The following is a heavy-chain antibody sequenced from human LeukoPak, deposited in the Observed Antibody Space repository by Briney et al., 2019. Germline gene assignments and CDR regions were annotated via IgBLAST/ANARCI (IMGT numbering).Heavy chain of an antibody. Sequence: PSETLSLTRTVPGGSISTYYWSWIRRPPGKGLEWSAYIHASGPTNYNPSLKSRITISVDTSKNQFSLKLSSVTAADTAVYYCARHDAGIAARPFDNWGQGTLVTVSS. J-gene: IGHJ4*02. CDR2: IHASGPT. D-gene: IGHD6-6*01. CDR3: ARHDAGIAARPFDN. V-gene: IGHV4-4*09. CDR1: GGSISTYY.